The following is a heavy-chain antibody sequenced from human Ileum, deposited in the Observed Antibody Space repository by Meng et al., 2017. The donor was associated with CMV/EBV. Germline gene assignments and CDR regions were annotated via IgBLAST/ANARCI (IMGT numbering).Heavy chain of an antibody. J-gene: IGHJ6*02. CDR1: GLSFSGSA. D-gene: IGHD5-12*01. Sequence: GESLKISCAASGLSFSGSAMHWVRQASGKGLEWVGRIRTKGNSYATEYAASVKGRFTISRDDSKNTAYLQMNSLKTEDTAVYYCTTLDSGHVGTDVWGQGTTVTVSS. CDR3: TTLDSGHVGTDV. CDR2: IRTKGNSYAT. V-gene: IGHV3-73*01.